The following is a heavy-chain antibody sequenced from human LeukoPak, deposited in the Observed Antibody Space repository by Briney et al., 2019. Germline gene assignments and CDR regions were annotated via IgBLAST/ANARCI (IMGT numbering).Heavy chain of an antibody. Sequence: SETLSLTCTVSGGSISSYYWSWIRQPAGKGLEWIGRIYTSGSTNYNPSLKSRVTMSVDTSKNQFSLKLSSVTAADTAVYYCARADILTAYYTLDFWGQGTLVTVSS. D-gene: IGHD3-9*01. J-gene: IGHJ4*02. CDR3: ARADILTAYYTLDF. V-gene: IGHV4-4*07. CDR2: IYTSGST. CDR1: GGSISSYY.